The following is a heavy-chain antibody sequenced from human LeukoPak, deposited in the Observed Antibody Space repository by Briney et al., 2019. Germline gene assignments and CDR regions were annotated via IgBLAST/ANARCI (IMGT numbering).Heavy chain of an antibody. Sequence: GGSLRLSCAASGFSFSNYAMSWVRQAPGKGLEWVSSISDSGAATYYADSVKGRFTISRDNSKNTLYLQLNSLGAEDTAVYYCAKIAPWGAVTTTDGFDYWGQGTLATVSS. CDR1: GFSFSNYA. V-gene: IGHV3-23*01. CDR2: ISDSGAAT. CDR3: AKIAPWGAVTTTDGFDY. J-gene: IGHJ4*02. D-gene: IGHD4-17*01.